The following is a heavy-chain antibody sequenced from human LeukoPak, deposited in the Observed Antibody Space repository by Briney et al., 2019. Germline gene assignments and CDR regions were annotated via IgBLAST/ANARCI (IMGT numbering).Heavy chain of an antibody. CDR1: GCSISIYS. J-gene: IGHJ6*02. D-gene: IGHD3-9*01. Sequence: SETLSLTCTVSGCSISIYSGSSIRQPPGKGLEWIGYISYSGGTNYNPSLKSRVTISVDTSKNQLSLKLSSVTAADTAVYYYATDSRLTAAPGYGMDVWGQGTTVTVSS. V-gene: IGHV4-59*12. CDR2: ISYSGGT. CDR3: ATDSRLTAAPGYGMDV.